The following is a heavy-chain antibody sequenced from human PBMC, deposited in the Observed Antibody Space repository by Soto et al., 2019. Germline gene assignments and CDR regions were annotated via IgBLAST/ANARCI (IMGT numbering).Heavy chain of an antibody. D-gene: IGHD3-16*01. V-gene: IGHV3-23*01. J-gene: IGHJ4*02. CDR1: GFNFRVNG. Sequence: GGSLRLSCEVSGFNFRVNGVSWVRQAPGKGLEWVSTLGGADGGTYYADSVKGRFHIPRDNARNTLFLQMNGLRAEDTAVYYCARDLGGPDYWGRGTLVTVSS. CDR2: LGGADGGT. CDR3: ARDLGGPDY.